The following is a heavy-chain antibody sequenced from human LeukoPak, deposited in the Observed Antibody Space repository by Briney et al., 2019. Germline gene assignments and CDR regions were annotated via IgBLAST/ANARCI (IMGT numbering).Heavy chain of an antibody. CDR3: ATGIQLWDTFDY. D-gene: IGHD5-18*01. CDR2: FDPEDGET. J-gene: IGHJ4*02. V-gene: IGHV1-24*01. Sequence: ASVTVSCKVSGNTLTELSMHWVRQAPGKGLEWMGGFDPEDGETIYAQKFQGRVTMTEDTSTDTAYMELSSLRSEDTAVYYCATGIQLWDTFDYWGQGTLVTVSS. CDR1: GNTLTELS.